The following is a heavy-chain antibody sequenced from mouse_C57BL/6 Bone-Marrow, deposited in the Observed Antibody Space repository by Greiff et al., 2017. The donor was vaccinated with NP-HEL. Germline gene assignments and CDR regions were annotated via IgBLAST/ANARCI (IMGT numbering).Heavy chain of an antibody. V-gene: IGHV1-80*01. CDR2: IYPGDGDT. CDR3: ARRYDGYYDEGSFDY. CDR1: GYAFSSYW. Sequence: VKLMESGAELVKPGASVKISCKASGYAFSSYWMNWVKQRPGKGLEWIGQIYPGDGDTNYNGKFKGKATLTADKSSSTAYMQLSSLTSEDSAVYFCARRYDGYYDEGSFDYWGQGTTLTVSS. J-gene: IGHJ2*01. D-gene: IGHD2-3*01.